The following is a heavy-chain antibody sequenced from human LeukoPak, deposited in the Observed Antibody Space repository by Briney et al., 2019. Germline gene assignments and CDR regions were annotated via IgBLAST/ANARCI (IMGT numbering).Heavy chain of an antibody. J-gene: IGHJ4*02. D-gene: IGHD3-9*01. V-gene: IGHV4-34*01. CDR2: INLSGST. Sequence: PSETLSLTCAVYGGSFSGYYWSWIRQPPGKGLEWIGGINLSGSTNYNPSLKSRVTISVDTSKNQFSLKLSSVSAADTAVYYCARRLAHTWGYWYYDILTGYSLFDYWGQGTLVTVSS. CDR3: ARRLAHTWGYWYYDILTGYSLFDY. CDR1: GGSFSGYY.